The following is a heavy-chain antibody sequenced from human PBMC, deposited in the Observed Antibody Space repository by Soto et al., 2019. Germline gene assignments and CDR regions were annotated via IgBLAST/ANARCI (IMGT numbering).Heavy chain of an antibody. CDR1: GGTFSRYA. D-gene: IGHD3-16*01. Sequence: QVQLVQSGAEVKKPGSSVKVSCKASGGTFSRYAISWVRQAPGQGLEWMGGIIAIFGTANYAQKFQGRVTITADDSMSTAYMELSSLTSEDTAVYYCARDIVFGGTYGMDVWGQGTTVTVSS. J-gene: IGHJ6*02. V-gene: IGHV1-69*12. CDR3: ARDIVFGGTYGMDV. CDR2: IIAIFGTA.